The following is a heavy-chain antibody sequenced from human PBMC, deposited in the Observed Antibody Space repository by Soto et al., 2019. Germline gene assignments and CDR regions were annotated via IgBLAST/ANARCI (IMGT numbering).Heavy chain of an antibody. V-gene: IGHV3-73*01. J-gene: IGHJ4*02. CDR2: IPSKTNTYAT. CDR3: TRMVYAIGGFDY. Sequence: GGSLRLSCAASGFTFSGSTIHWVRQTSGKGLEWVGRIPSKTNTYATAYAASVKGRFTISRDDSKSIAYLQMNSLKTEDTAVYYCTRMVYAIGGFDYWGQGTLVTVSS. CDR1: GFTFSGST. D-gene: IGHD2-8*01.